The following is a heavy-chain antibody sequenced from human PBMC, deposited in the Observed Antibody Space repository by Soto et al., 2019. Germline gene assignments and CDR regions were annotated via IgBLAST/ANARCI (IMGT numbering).Heavy chain of an antibody. CDR1: GGSFSGYY. D-gene: IGHD2-2*01. CDR2: INHSGST. CDR3: ARGRGYCSSTSCYVWFDP. J-gene: IGHJ5*02. Sequence: QVQLQQWGAGLLKPSETLSLTCAVYGGSFSGYYWSWIRQPPGKGLEWIGEINHSGSTNYNPSLKSRVTISVDTSKNQFSLKLGSVTAADTAVYYCARGRGYCSSTSCYVWFDPWGQGTLVTVSS. V-gene: IGHV4-34*01.